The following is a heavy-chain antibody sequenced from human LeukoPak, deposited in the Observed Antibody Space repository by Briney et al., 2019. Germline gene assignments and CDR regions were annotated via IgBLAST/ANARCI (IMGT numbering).Heavy chain of an antibody. CDR1: GFTFSSYA. CDR3: AKSPTVDAAFDI. J-gene: IGHJ3*02. V-gene: IGHV3-23*01. Sequence: GGSLRLSCAASGFTFSSYAMHWVRQAPGKGLEWVSGIGYTGDSTFYADSVKGRFTVSRDSSKNTLFLHMNSLRAEDTALYYCAKSPTVDAAFDIWGQGTMVIVSS. D-gene: IGHD4-23*01. CDR2: IGYTGDST.